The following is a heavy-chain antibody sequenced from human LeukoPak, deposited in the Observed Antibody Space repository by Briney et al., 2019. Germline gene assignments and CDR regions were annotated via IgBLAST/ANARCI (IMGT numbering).Heavy chain of an antibody. CDR1: GFTFRSFT. J-gene: IGHJ3*01. V-gene: IGHV3-23*01. CDR3: AKDFVRGTLTGAFDV. Sequence: GGSLRLSCSASGFTFRSFTIHWVRHAPGKGLEWVSGISDSDADTPYADSVKGRFTISRDNPKNTVYLHMSSLRVGDTALYYCAKDFVRGTLTGAFDVWGRGAMVTVST. CDR2: ISDSDADT. D-gene: IGHD3-10*01.